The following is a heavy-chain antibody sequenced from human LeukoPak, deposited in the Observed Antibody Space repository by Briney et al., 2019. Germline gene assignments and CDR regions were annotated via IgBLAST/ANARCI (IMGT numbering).Heavy chain of an antibody. J-gene: IGHJ3*02. CDR1: GGSINSHY. CDR2: IYNSGSI. D-gene: IGHD2-15*01. CDR3: ATKVRGGFDI. V-gene: IGHV4-59*11. Sequence: SETLSLTCTVSGGSINSHYCNWIRQSPGKGLEWIGYIYNSGSINYNPSLKSRVTISVDTSKNQFSLKLSSVTAADTAIHYCATKVRGGFDIWGQGTMVTVSS.